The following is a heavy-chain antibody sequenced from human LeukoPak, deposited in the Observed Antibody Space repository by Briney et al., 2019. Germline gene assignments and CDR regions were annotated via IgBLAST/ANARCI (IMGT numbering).Heavy chain of an antibody. J-gene: IGHJ4*02. CDR3: ARRGGYSYGYVVDY. CDR1: GGSFSGYY. Sequence: SETLSLTRAVYGGSFSGYYLSWIPPPPREGLEWVGEINHSGSTNYNPSLKSRVTISVDTSKNQFSLKLSSVTAADTAVYYCARRGGYSYGYVVDYWGQGTLVTVSS. V-gene: IGHV4-34*01. D-gene: IGHD5-18*01. CDR2: INHSGST.